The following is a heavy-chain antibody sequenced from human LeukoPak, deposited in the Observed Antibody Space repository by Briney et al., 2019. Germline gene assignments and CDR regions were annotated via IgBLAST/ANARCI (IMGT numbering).Heavy chain of an antibody. D-gene: IGHD3-9*01. CDR3: AREAQSIFRNFDWWFDP. CDR1: GYTFTSYV. Sequence: ASVKVSCKASGYTFTSYVMHWVRQAPGQRLEWMGWINAGNGNTKYSQKFQGRVTVTRDTSASTAYMELSSLRSEDTAVYYSAREAQSIFRNFDWWFDPLGQGTLVTVSS. J-gene: IGHJ5*02. CDR2: INAGNGNT. V-gene: IGHV1-3*01.